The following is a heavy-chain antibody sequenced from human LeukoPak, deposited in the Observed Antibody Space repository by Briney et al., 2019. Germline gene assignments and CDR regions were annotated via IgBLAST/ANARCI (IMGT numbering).Heavy chain of an antibody. CDR1: GYTFTSYD. D-gene: IGHD3-3*01. CDR2: MNPNSGNT. V-gene: IGHV1-8*01. CDR3: ARAKKQILAYGMDV. Sequence: GASVKVSCKASGYTFTSYDINWVRQATGQGLEWMGWMNPNSGNTGYAQKFQGRVTMTRNTSISTAYMELSSLRSEDTAVYYCARAKKQILAYGMDVWGQGPRSPSP. J-gene: IGHJ6*02.